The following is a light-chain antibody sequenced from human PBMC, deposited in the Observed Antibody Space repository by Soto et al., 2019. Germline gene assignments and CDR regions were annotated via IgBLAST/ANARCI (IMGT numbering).Light chain of an antibody. CDR2: ATS. V-gene: IGKV3-20*01. CDR1: QSVSSGS. J-gene: IGKJ5*01. Sequence: EIVVTQSPGALSLSPGERATLSCRASQSVSSGSLAWYQQKPGQAPRLLIFATSRRATGIPDRFSGSGSGTDFALTISRLEREDVAVYYCQQYGSSPPITFGQGKRLETK. CDR3: QQYGSSPPIT.